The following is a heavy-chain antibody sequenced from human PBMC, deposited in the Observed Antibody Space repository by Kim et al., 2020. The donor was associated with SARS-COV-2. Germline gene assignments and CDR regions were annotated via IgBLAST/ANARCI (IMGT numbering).Heavy chain of an antibody. J-gene: IGHJ5*02. CDR2: ISYDGSNK. D-gene: IGHD6-19*01. V-gene: IGHV3-30-3*01. CDR3: ARDLAVAGTTWFDP. CDR1: GFTFSSYA. Sequence: GGSLRLSCAASGFTFSSYAMHWIRQAPGKGLEWVAVISYDGSNKYYADSVKGRFTISRDNSKNTLYLQMNSLRAEDTAVYYCARDLAVAGTTWFDPWGQG.